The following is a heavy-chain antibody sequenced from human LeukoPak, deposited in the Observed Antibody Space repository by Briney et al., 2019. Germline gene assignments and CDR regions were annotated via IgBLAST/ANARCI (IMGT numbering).Heavy chain of an antibody. CDR3: AKGVRSGTYYNRFDP. Sequence: GGSLRLSCVTSGFTLDDYALHWVRQAPGKGLEWISLISGDGKSTYYADSVKGRFTISRDNSKNSLYLQMSSLRADDTALYYCAKGVRSGTYYNRFDPWGQGTLVTVSS. CDR2: ISGDGKST. D-gene: IGHD1-26*01. J-gene: IGHJ5*02. V-gene: IGHV3-43*02. CDR1: GFTLDDYA.